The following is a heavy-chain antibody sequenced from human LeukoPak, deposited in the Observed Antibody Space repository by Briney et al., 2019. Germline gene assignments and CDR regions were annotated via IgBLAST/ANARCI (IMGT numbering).Heavy chain of an antibody. V-gene: IGHV5-51*01. Sequence: KAGESLKISCKASGYSFASYWIAWVRQMPGKGLEWMGIIYPGDSDTRYSPSFQGQVTISVDKSINTAYLQWSSLKASDTAMYYCARHSAIAVAATPTDYWGQGTLVTVSS. J-gene: IGHJ4*02. D-gene: IGHD6-19*01. CDR1: GYSFASYW. CDR3: ARHSAIAVAATPTDY. CDR2: IYPGDSDT.